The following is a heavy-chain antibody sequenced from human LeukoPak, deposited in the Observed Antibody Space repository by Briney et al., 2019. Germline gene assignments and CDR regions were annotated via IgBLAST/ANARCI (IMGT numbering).Heavy chain of an antibody. CDR3: ARETPPGIATAQPYFDF. V-gene: IGHV4-59*01. D-gene: IGHD6-13*01. CDR1: GGSISNSY. Sequence: SETLSLTCTVSGGSISNSYWSWIRQPPGKGLEWIGYVYYTGNTNYNPSLKSRATISVDTAKNQFSLRLTSVTAADTAVYYCARETPPGIATAQPYFDFWGQGALVTVSS. J-gene: IGHJ4*02. CDR2: VYYTGNT.